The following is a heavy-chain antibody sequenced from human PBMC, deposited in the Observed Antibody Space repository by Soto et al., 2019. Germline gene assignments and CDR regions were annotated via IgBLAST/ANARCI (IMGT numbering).Heavy chain of an antibody. D-gene: IGHD3-22*01. CDR2: ISSSGNTI. J-gene: IGHJ4*02. Sequence: QVQLVESGGGLVKTSGSLRIACAASGFTFSDYSMSWVRQAPGKGLEWVSYISSSGNTIYYADSVKGRFTISRDNAKNSVYLPMNSLRAEDTALYFCAKMSSENYYDPVFSWGQGTLVTVSS. CDR3: AKMSSENYYDPVFS. V-gene: IGHV3-11*01. CDR1: GFTFSDYS.